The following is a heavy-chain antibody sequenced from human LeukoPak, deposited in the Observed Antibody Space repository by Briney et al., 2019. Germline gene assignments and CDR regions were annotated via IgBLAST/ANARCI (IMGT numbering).Heavy chain of an antibody. CDR2: IYYSGST. Sequence: SETLSLTCTVSGGFISSYYWSWIRQPPGKGLEWIGCIYYSGSTNYNPSLKSRVTISLDTSKNQFSLNLSSVTAADTAVYFCARAHLQRHCAVGRCSARIDGFHIWGQGTLVTVSS. CDR3: ARAHLQRHCAVGRCSARIDGFHI. J-gene: IGHJ3*02. CDR1: GGFISSYY. D-gene: IGHD2-15*01. V-gene: IGHV4-59*01.